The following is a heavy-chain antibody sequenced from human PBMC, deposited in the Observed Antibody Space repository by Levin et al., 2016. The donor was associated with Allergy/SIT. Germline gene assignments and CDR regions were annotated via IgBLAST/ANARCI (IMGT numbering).Heavy chain of an antibody. V-gene: IGHV4-59*01. CDR3: ARGGWHFDY. D-gene: IGHD2-15*01. CDR2: IYYSGST. J-gene: IGHJ4*02. Sequence: RQPPGKGLEWIGYIYYSGSTNYNPSLKSRVTISVDTSKNQFSLKLSSVTAADTAVYYCARGGWHFDYWGQGTLVTVSS.